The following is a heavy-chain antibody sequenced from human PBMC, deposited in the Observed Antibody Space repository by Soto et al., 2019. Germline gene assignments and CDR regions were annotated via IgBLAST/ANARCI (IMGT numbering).Heavy chain of an antibody. Sequence: ASVKVSCKASGYTFTHYGVNWMRQAPGQGLEWMGWISAYNGNTKYAQHLKGRVTMTTDTSTSTAYMELRSLRSDDTAVYYCARTYSSGWPDSDWGQGTLVTVSS. V-gene: IGHV1-18*01. CDR3: ARTYSSGWPDSD. J-gene: IGHJ4*02. CDR1: GYTFTHYG. CDR2: ISAYNGNT. D-gene: IGHD6-19*01.